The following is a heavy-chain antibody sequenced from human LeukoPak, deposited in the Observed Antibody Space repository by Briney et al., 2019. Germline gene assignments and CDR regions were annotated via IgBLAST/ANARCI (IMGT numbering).Heavy chain of an antibody. V-gene: IGHV3-48*02. D-gene: IGHD3-10*01. CDR1: GFTFSDYS. J-gene: IGHJ3*02. CDR2: IGANSAI. Sequence: PGGSLRLSCAASGFTFSDYSMNWVRQAPGKGLEWVSYIGANSAIYYADSVKARFTISRDNAKNSLSLQMNSLRDDDTAVYYCAREGYYGTFDIWGQGTIVTASS. CDR3: AREGYYGTFDI.